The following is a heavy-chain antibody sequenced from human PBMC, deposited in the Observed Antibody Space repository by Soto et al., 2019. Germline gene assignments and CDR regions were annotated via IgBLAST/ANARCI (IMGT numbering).Heavy chain of an antibody. V-gene: IGHV3-74*01. CDR3: ARGIRNYYGADV. Sequence: EMQVVESGGGLVQLGGSLRLSCVASGFTVTAYWMHWVRQAPGQGLVWVSRIKFDGITASYADSVNDRFTISRDNAKNTVYLQMDSLRAEDTGMYYCARGIRNYYGADVWGQGTTVTVSS. CDR2: IKFDGITA. J-gene: IGHJ6*02. D-gene: IGHD2-21*01. CDR1: GFTVTAYW.